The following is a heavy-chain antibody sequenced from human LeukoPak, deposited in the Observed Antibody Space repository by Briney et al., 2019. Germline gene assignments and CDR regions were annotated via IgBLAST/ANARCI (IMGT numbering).Heavy chain of an antibody. Sequence: PSETLSLTCTVSGGSISSYYWSWIRQPAGKGLEWIGRIYTSGSTNYNPSLKSRVTISVDTSKNQFSLKLSSVTAADTAVYYCASSYDFWSGYDYYYYMDVWGKGTTVTVSS. J-gene: IGHJ6*03. D-gene: IGHD3-3*01. CDR2: IYTSGST. V-gene: IGHV4-4*07. CDR1: GGSISSYY. CDR3: ASSYDFWSGYDYYYYMDV.